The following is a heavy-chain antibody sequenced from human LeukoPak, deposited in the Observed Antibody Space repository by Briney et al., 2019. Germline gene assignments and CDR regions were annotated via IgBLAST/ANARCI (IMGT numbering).Heavy chain of an antibody. CDR1: GYTFTGYY. CDR2: INPNSGGT. CDR3: ARDFHYSGSFLY. V-gene: IGHV1-2*02. D-gene: IGHD1-26*01. Sequence: ASVKVSCKASGYTFTGYYMHWVRQAPGQGLEWMGWINPNSGGTNYAQKFQGRVSMTRDTSISTAYMELTRLKSDDTAVYYCARDFHYSGSFLYWGQGTLVTVSS. J-gene: IGHJ4*02.